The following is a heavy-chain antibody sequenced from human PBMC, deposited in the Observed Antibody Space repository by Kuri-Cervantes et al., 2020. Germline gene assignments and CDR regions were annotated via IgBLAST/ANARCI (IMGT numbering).Heavy chain of an antibody. Sequence: GGSLRLSCAASGFTFDDYAMHWVRQAPGKGLEWVAVIWYDGSNKYYADSVKGRFTISRDNSKNTLYLQMNSLRAEDTAVYYCARDLEDYYYGMDVWGQGTTVTVSS. D-gene: IGHD1-1*01. V-gene: IGHV3-33*08. J-gene: IGHJ6*02. CDR3: ARDLEDYYYGMDV. CDR2: IWYDGSNK. CDR1: GFTFDDYA.